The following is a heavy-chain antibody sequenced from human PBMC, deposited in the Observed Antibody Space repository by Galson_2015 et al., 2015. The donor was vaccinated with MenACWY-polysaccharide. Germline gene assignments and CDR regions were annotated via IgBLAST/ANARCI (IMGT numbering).Heavy chain of an antibody. J-gene: IGHJ5*02. CDR1: GYIFSNYY. V-gene: IGHV1-2*02. D-gene: IGHD3-22*01. CDR3: ARDHHYDSSGCVDL. Sequence: SVKVSCKASGYIFSNYYIHWLRQAPGQGPEWMGWINASSRDTNYAQKFQGRVTMTRDTSITTAYMELSRLTFDDTAIYYCARDHHYDSSGCVDLWGQGTLVTVSS. CDR2: INASSRDT.